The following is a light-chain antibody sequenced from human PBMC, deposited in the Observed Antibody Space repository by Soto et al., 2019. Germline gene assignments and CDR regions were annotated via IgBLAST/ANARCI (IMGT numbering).Light chain of an antibody. Sequence: DIQMTQSPSTLSASVGDRVTITCRASQSISSWLAWYQQKPGKAPKLLIYKASSLESGVPSRFSGSGSGTEFTLTISSLQPDDFATYYRQQYNSYSRTFGQGPKVEIK. V-gene: IGKV1-5*03. J-gene: IGKJ1*01. CDR3: QQYNSYSRT. CDR2: KAS. CDR1: QSISSW.